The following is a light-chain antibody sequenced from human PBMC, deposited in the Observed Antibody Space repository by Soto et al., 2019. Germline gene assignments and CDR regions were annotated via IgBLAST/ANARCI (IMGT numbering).Light chain of an antibody. CDR2: EAS. J-gene: IGKJ4*01. CDR1: QSVISW. CDR3: QQYKSNPIT. V-gene: IGKV1-5*03. Sequence: DIQMTQSPSTLSASVGDRVTISCRASQSVISWLAWYQQKPGKAPKVLIYEASNLKSGVPSRFSGSGSGTEFTLTISSLQPDDFATYYCQQYKSNPITLGGGTNVDIK.